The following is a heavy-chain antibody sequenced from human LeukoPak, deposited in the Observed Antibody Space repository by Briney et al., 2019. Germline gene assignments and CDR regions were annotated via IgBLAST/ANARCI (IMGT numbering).Heavy chain of an antibody. V-gene: IGHV4-59*01. J-gene: IGHJ4*01. CDR2: IYYSGST. CDR1: GGSISSNY. CDR3: ARSGYTAFDY. Sequence: PSETLSLTCNVSGGSISSNYWSWIRQPPGKGLEWIGYIYYSGSTTYNPSLKSRVTISVDRSKNQFSLKLGSVTAAGTAVYYCARSGYTAFDYWGQGTLVTVSS. D-gene: IGHD5-12*01.